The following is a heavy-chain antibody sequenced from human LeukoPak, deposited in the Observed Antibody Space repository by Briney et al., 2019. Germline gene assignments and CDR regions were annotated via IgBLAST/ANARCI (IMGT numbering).Heavy chain of an antibody. CDR1: GYIFSGYY. V-gene: IGHV1-2*02. J-gene: IGHJ4*02. D-gene: IGHD3-10*01. CDR2: INPNSGAT. CDR3: ARDSGERGSGSYLIAY. Sequence: GASVKVSCKTSGYIFSGYYIHWVRQAPGQGLEWMGWINPNSGATNYAQRFQGRVTMTRDASISTAYMELSRLRSDDTAVYYCARDSGERGSGSYLIAYWGQGTLVTVPS.